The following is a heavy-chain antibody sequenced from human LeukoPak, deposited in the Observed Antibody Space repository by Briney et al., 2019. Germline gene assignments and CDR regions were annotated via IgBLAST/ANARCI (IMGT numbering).Heavy chain of an antibody. J-gene: IGHJ3*02. D-gene: IGHD6-13*01. Sequence: SETLSLTCTVSGGSISSAIYYWVWIRQPPGTELEWIGSVYYSGSTYYNPSPKNRVTMSVDTSRNQFSLKLYSVTAADTAVYYCARIAAAFDIWGQGTMVTVSS. CDR3: ARIAAAFDI. V-gene: IGHV4-39*01. CDR1: GGSISSAIYY. CDR2: VYYSGST.